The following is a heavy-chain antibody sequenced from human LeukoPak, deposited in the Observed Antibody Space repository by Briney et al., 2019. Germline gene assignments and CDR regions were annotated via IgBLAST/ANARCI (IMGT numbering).Heavy chain of an antibody. Sequence: GGSLRLSCAASGLTVSRDYMSWIRQAPGKGLEWVSIIYSSGDTYYSDSVKGRFTISRDNSKITLYLQMNSLRVEDTAVYHCAGDGGRFRNFGNWGQGTLVSVSS. V-gene: IGHV3-66*01. CDR1: GLTVSRDY. CDR2: IYSSGDT. D-gene: IGHD3-16*01. J-gene: IGHJ4*02. CDR3: AGDGGRFRNFGN.